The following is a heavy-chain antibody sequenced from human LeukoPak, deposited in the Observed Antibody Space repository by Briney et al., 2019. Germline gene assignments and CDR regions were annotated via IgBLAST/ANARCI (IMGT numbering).Heavy chain of an antibody. Sequence: SGGSLRLSCAASGFTVSSNYMSWVRQAPGKGLEWVSIIYSGGSTYYADSVKGRFTISRDNSKNTLYLQMNSLRAEDTAVYYCARDPSGSYIFDYWGQGTLVTVSS. J-gene: IGHJ4*02. CDR2: IYSGGST. V-gene: IGHV3-53*01. CDR1: GFTVSSNY. CDR3: ARDPSGSYIFDY. D-gene: IGHD1-26*01.